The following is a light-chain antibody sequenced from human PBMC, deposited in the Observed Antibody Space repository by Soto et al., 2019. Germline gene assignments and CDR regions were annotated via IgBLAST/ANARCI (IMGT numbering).Light chain of an antibody. J-gene: IGKJ1*01. CDR2: GAS. Sequence: EIVLTQSPGTLSLSPGERATLSCRASQSVSSSFLAWYQQKPGQAPRLLIYGASIRATGIPDRFSGSGSGTDFTLTISRLELEDFAVYYCQQYGSSPPWTFGQGTKVEIK. CDR1: QSVSSSF. CDR3: QQYGSSPPWT. V-gene: IGKV3-20*01.